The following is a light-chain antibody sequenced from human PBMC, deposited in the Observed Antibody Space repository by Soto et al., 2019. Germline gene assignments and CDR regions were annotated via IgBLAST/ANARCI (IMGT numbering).Light chain of an antibody. CDR1: QSLRSLN. CDR3: QNYGDSPYT. J-gene: IGKJ2*01. V-gene: IGKV3-20*01. Sequence: EIVLTQSPGTLSLTPGERATLSCRASQSLRSLNLAWYQQKPGQAPRLLIYDASSRATGIPDRFSGSGSGTDFTLTINRVGPEDFAVYYCQNYGDSPYTFGQGTKLEIK. CDR2: DAS.